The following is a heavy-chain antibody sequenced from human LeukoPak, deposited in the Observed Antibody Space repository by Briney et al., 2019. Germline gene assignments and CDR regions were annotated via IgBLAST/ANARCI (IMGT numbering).Heavy chain of an antibody. J-gene: IGHJ4*02. CDR1: GYTFTGYY. CDR3: ARVMNREGTNY. D-gene: IGHD1/OR15-1a*01. CDR2: INPNSGGT. V-gene: IGHV1-2*02. Sequence: GGSLRLSCAASGYTFTGYYMHWVRQVPGQGLEWMGWINPNSGGTKYAQKFQGRVTMTRDTSISTAYMELNRLRSDDTAVYYCARVMNREGTNYWGQGTLVTVSS.